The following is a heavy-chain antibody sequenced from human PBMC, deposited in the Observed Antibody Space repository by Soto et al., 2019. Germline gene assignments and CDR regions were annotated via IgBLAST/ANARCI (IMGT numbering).Heavy chain of an antibody. D-gene: IGHD3-10*01. CDR2: IGGTGNNI. CDR1: GFTFGNYA. J-gene: IGHJ5*02. CDR3: AKHGGLSWFDP. V-gene: IGHV3-23*01. Sequence: PGGSLRLSCAASGFTFGNYAMSWVRQAPGKGLQWVSAIGGTGNNIYYADSVKGRFIISRDKSKNTLYLQMNSLRAEDTAVYYCAKHGGLSWFDPWGQGTLVTVSS.